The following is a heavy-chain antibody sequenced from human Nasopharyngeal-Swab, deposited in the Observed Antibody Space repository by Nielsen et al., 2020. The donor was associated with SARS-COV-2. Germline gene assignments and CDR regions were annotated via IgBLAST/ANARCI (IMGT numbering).Heavy chain of an antibody. CDR3: ARATITMIVVVDAFDI. CDR2: IYYSGST. Sequence: SETLSLTCTVSGGSISSGGYYWSWIRQHPGKGLEWIGYIYYSGSTYYNPSLKSRVTISVDTSKNQFSLKLSSVTAADTAVYYCARATITMIVVVDAFDIWGQGTMGTVSS. J-gene: IGHJ3*02. V-gene: IGHV4-31*03. CDR1: GGSISSGGYY. D-gene: IGHD3-22*01.